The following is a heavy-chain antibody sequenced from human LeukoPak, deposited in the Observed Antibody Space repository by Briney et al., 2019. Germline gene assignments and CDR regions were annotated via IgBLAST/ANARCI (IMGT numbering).Heavy chain of an antibody. CDR2: MNPNSGNT. CDR3: ARAPSWGANPLRGYYPYDMVF. D-gene: IGHD4/OR15-4a*01. Sequence: ASVKVSCKASGYTFTSYDINWVRQATGQGLEWMGWMNPNSGNTGYAQKFQGRVTITRNTSISTAYMQLSSLRSEDTAVYYCARAPSWGANPLRGYYPYDMVFWGKGTTVTVSS. V-gene: IGHV1-8*03. CDR1: GYTFTSYD. J-gene: IGHJ6*03.